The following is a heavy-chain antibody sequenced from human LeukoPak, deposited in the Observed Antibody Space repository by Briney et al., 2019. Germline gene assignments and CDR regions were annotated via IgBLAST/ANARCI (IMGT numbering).Heavy chain of an antibody. Sequence: SETLSLTCTVSGGSISSYYWSWIRQPAGKGLEWIGRIYTSGSTNYNPSLKSRVTMSVDTSKNQFSLKLSSVTAADTAVYYCARDRYSSSWYAVGGRWAYYYYYMDVWGKGTTVTISS. V-gene: IGHV4-4*07. CDR3: ARDRYSSSWYAVGGRWAYYYYYMDV. CDR2: IYTSGST. J-gene: IGHJ6*03. CDR1: GGSISSYY. D-gene: IGHD6-13*01.